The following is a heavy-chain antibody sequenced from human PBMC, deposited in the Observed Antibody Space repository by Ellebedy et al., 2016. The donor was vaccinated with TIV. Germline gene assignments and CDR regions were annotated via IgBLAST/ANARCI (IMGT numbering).Heavy chain of an antibody. CDR2: INNDGRST. Sequence: GGSLRLXCAASGFTFSSYRMHWVRQAPGKGLVWVSLINNDGRSTTYADSVKGRFTISRDNAKSTLYLQMNSLGAEDTAVYYCARGPYYSDPRAPYAHYWGQGTLVTVSS. V-gene: IGHV3-74*01. J-gene: IGHJ4*02. CDR3: ARGPYYSDPRAPYAHY. D-gene: IGHD3-22*01. CDR1: GFTFSSYR.